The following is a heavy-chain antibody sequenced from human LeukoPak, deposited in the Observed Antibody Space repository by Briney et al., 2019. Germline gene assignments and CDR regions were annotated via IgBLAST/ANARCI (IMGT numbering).Heavy chain of an antibody. CDR1: GYSIGSGYY. Sequence: SSETLSLTCTVSGYSIGSGYYWGWIRQPPGKVLEWIGSIYHSGSTYYNPSLKSRVTISVDTSKNQFSLKLSSVTAADTAIYYCATLPNYDNSGYYAWGYYYYMDVWGKGTTVTVSS. V-gene: IGHV4-38-2*02. CDR2: IYHSGST. CDR3: ATLPNYDNSGYYAWGYYYYMDV. J-gene: IGHJ6*03. D-gene: IGHD3-22*01.